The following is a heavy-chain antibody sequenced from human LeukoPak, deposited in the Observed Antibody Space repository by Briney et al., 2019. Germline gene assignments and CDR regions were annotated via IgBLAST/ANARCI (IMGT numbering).Heavy chain of an antibody. CDR3: ARGHFWIDY. Sequence: GGSLRLSCAASGFTFSSYSMNWVRQAPGKGLEWVSSISSSSSYIYYADSVKGRFTISRDNSKNTLYLQMNSLRAEDTAVYYCARGHFWIDYWGQGTLVTVSS. J-gene: IGHJ4*02. CDR1: GFTFSSYS. D-gene: IGHD3-3*02. V-gene: IGHV3-21*04. CDR2: ISSSSSYI.